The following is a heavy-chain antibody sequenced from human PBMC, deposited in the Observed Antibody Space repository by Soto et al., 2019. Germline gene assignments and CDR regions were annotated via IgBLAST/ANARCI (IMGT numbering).Heavy chain of an antibody. CDR1: GFTFTTAW. J-gene: IGHJ4*02. CDR3: ATDLPTAGAGEFDY. V-gene: IGHV3-15*01. Sequence: NPGGSLRLSCAASGFTFTTAWMIWVRQAPGKGLEWVGHIKTKTEGEATNYATPVKGRFSISRDDSTNTQSLQMNSLKSEDTAVYYCATDLPTAGAGEFDYWGQGTLVTVSS. D-gene: IGHD6-19*01. CDR2: IKTKTEGEAT.